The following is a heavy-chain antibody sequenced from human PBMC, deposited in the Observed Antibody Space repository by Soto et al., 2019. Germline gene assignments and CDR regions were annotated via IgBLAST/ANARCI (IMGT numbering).Heavy chain of an antibody. J-gene: IGHJ4*02. Sequence: SETLSLTCTVSGGSIGDSYWTWIRQPPGKGLEWIGYVSSSGTANYNPSLKGRVTMSVDTSTNQFSLKLSAVTAADTAVYYCASLFNYYDSSGYAEYYFDHWGQGTLVTVSS. CDR2: VSSSGTA. D-gene: IGHD3-22*01. CDR1: GGSIGDSY. V-gene: IGHV4-59*12. CDR3: ASLFNYYDSSGYAEYYFDH.